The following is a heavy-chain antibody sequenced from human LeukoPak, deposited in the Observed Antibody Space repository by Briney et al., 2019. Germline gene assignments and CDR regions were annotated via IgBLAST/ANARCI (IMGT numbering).Heavy chain of an antibody. D-gene: IGHD3-22*01. V-gene: IGHV1-2*02. Sequence: GASVKVSCKASGYTFTGYYMHWVRQAPGQGLEWMGWINPNSGGTNYAQKFQGRVTMTRDTSISTAYMELSRLRSDDTAVYYCARDLRYDSSGAPGAYYYYGMDVWGQGTTVTVSS. CDR2: INPNSGGT. J-gene: IGHJ6*02. CDR1: GYTFTGYY. CDR3: ARDLRYDSSGAPGAYYYYGMDV.